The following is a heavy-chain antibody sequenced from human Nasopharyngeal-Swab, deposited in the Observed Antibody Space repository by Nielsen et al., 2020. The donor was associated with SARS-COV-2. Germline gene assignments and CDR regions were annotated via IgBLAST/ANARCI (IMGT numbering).Heavy chain of an antibody. CDR3: ARLYCGGDCSYYYYYYGMDV. CDR2: ISAYNGNT. D-gene: IGHD2-21*02. Sequence: ASVKVSCKASGYTFTSYGISWVRQAPGQGLEWMGWISAYNGNTNYAQKLQGRVTMTTDTSTSTAYMELRSLRSDDTAVYYCARLYCGGDCSYYYYYYGMDVWGQGTTVTVSS. V-gene: IGHV1-18*01. CDR1: GYTFTSYG. J-gene: IGHJ6*02.